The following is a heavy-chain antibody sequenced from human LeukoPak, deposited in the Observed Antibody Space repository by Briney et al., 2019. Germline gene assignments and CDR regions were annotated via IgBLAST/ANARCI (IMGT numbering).Heavy chain of an antibody. CDR2: IYSSVDT. D-gene: IGHD6-13*01. CDR1: GDSISSYY. V-gene: IGHV4-4*07. J-gene: IGHJ4*02. Sequence: SQILSLTCTVSGDSISSYYWSCIRQLAGKGLEWIGRIYSSVDTNYNPSLKSRVTMSVDTAKNQFSLNLKSVTAADTAVYYCARELRSTWNDFDSWGQGTLVTVSS. CDR3: ARELRSTWNDFDS.